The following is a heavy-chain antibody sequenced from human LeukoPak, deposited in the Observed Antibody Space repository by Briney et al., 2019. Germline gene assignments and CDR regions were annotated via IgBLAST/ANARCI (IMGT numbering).Heavy chain of an antibody. D-gene: IGHD6-19*01. CDR3: ARAGGYSSGWYAYYYYGMDA. CDR2: IKRKSDAGTT. V-gene: IGHV3-15*01. CDR1: GFTFTNAW. J-gene: IGHJ6*02. Sequence: PGGSLRLSCAASGFTFTNAWMSWVRQSPGKGLEWVGRIKRKSDAGTTDYAAPVKDRFTISRDDSKNTLYLQMNSLESEDTAVYYCARAGGYSSGWYAYYYYGMDAWAKGPRSPSP.